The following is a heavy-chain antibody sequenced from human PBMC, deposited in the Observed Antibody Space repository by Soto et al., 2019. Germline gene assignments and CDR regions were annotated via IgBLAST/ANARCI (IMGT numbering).Heavy chain of an antibody. D-gene: IGHD6-6*01. CDR2: ISSSSSYI. CDR1: GFTFSSYS. J-gene: IGHJ5*02. Sequence: PGGSLRLSCAASGFTFSSYSMNWVRQAPGKGLEWVSSISSSSSYIYYADSVKGRFTISRDNAKNSLYLQMNSLRAEDTAVYYCARESSSPPMFDPWGQGTLVTVSS. CDR3: ARESSSPPMFDP. V-gene: IGHV3-21*01.